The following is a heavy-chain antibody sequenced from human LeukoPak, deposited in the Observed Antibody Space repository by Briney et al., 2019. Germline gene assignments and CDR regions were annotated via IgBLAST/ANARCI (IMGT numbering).Heavy chain of an antibody. CDR1: GFTFSNAW. D-gene: IGHD3-10*01. CDR2: IKSKTDGGTT. V-gene: IGHV3-15*01. Sequence: GGSLRLSCAASGFTFSNAWMSWVRQAPGKGLEWVGRIKSKTDGGTTDYAAPVKGRFTISRDDSKNTLYLQMNSLKTEDTAVYYCTTDRDYYGSGSPWGQGTLVTVCS. J-gene: IGHJ5*02. CDR3: TTDRDYYGSGSP.